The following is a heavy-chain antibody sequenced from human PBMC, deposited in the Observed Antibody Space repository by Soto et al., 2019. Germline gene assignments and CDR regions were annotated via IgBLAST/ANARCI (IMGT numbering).Heavy chain of an antibody. J-gene: IGHJ6*02. CDR2: INWNGGST. CDR1: GFTFSSYW. Sequence: PGGSLRLSCAASGFTFSSYWMSWVRQAPGKGLEWVSGINWNGGSTGYADSVKGRFTISRDNAKNSLYLQMNSLRAEDTALYYSARDFIRFGVVIIWYYGMDVWGQGTTVTVSS. D-gene: IGHD3-3*01. CDR3: ARDFIRFGVVIIWYYGMDV. V-gene: IGHV3-20*04.